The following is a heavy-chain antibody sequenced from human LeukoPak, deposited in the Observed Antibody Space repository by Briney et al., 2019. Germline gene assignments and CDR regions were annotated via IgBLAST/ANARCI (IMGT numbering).Heavy chain of an antibody. CDR1: GFTYSNYA. D-gene: IGHD3-10*01. CDR2: ISGDGAST. CDR3: AKDSYVSGRPLHTFDV. Sequence: GGSLRLSCAASGFTYSNYAMTWVRQAPGKGLEWVSGISGDGASTHYAESVKGQFTISRDNSQNTLFLQMNSLRVEDTAIYYCAKDSYVSGRPLHTFDVWGQGTMVTVSS. V-gene: IGHV3-23*01. J-gene: IGHJ3*01.